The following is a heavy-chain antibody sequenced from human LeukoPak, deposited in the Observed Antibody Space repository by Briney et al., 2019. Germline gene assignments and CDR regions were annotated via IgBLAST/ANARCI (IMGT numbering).Heavy chain of an antibody. J-gene: IGHJ4*02. CDR3: AGRYCSGGSCSGAPGYFDY. Sequence: SETLSLTCAVYGGSFSGYYWSWIRQPPGKGLEWIGEINHSGSTNYNPSLKSRVTISVDTSKNQFSLKLSSVTAADTAVSYCAGRYCSGGSCSGAPGYFDYWGQGTLVTVSS. CDR1: GGSFSGYY. V-gene: IGHV4-34*01. D-gene: IGHD2-15*01. CDR2: INHSGST.